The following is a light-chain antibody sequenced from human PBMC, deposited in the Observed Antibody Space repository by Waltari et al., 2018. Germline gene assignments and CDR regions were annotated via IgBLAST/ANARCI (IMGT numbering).Light chain of an antibody. CDR3: QQYYSIPYT. CDR2: WDS. Sequence: DIVMTQSPDSLAVSLGERATINCKSSQSVLYSSNNKNYLSWYQQKPGQPPKLLIYWDSTRESGVPYRFSGSGSGTDFTLTISSLQAEDVAVYYCQQYYSIPYTFGQGTKLEIK. J-gene: IGKJ2*01. CDR1: QSVLYSSNNKNY. V-gene: IGKV4-1*01.